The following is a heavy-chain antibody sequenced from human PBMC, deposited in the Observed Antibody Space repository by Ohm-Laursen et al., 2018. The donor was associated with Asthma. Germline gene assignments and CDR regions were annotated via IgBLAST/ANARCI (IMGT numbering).Heavy chain of an antibody. CDR2: INENGGEK. CDR3: ARETATGSQNIHYYDLDV. CDR1: GFTFNKSW. Sequence: SLRLSCTASGFTFNKSWMSWVRQAPGKGLEWVAHINENGGEKFYVDSVKGRVTISRDNAKNSLYLQMNTLRAEDTAVYYCARETATGSQNIHYYDLDVWGQGTTVIVSS. J-gene: IGHJ6*02. V-gene: IGHV3-7*05. D-gene: IGHD2-15*01.